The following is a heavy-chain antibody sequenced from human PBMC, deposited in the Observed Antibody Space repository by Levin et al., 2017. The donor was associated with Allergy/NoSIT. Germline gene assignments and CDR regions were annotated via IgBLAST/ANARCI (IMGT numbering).Heavy chain of an antibody. CDR1: GFTFSSYW. J-gene: IGHJ5*01. Sequence: GESLKISCAASGFTFSSYWMTWVRQAPGKGLEWVASIKSDGSQTRSLGSVEGRLIISRDNLKNSVHLQMNTLRAEDTAVYYCARLLGWGRFDSWGQGTLVTVSS. V-gene: IGHV3-7*01. CDR2: IKSDGSQT. D-gene: IGHD3-16*01. CDR3: ARLLGWGRFDS.